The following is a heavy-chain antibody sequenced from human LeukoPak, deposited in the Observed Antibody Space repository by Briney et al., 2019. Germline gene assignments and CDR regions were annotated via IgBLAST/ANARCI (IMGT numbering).Heavy chain of an antibody. D-gene: IGHD4-17*01. CDR2: IFHSGST. J-gene: IGHJ4*02. V-gene: IGHV4-4*02. CDR1: GGSISSGNW. CDR3: AREVGGDFDALDY. Sequence: PSGTLSLTCAVSGGSISSGNWWSWVRQPPGKGLQWIGEIFHSGSTNYNPSLKSRVTISVDNSKNQLSLTLTSVTAAGTAVYYCAREVGGDFDALDYWGQGTLVTVSS.